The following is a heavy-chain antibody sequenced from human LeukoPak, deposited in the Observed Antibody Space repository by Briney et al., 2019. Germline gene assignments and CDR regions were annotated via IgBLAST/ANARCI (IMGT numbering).Heavy chain of an antibody. Sequence: SETLSLTCTVSGGSVSSYYWSWIRQPPGKGLEWIGYIYYSGSTNYNPSLKGRVTISVDTSKNQFSLKLSSVTAADTAVYYCARVVDTAMELDYWGQGTLVTVSS. V-gene: IGHV4-59*02. D-gene: IGHD5-18*01. J-gene: IGHJ4*02. CDR1: GGSVSSYY. CDR3: ARVVDTAMELDY. CDR2: IYYSGST.